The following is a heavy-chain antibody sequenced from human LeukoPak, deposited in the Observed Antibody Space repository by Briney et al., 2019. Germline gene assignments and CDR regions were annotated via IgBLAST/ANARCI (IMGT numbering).Heavy chain of an antibody. Sequence: GGALQISWEGAGYHFTRDWSRGGRPVAGKGQGGMGRIDPSDSYTNYSPSFQGHVTISADKSISTAYLQWSSLKASDTAMYYCARTVGATVWFDPWGQGTLVTVSS. V-gene: IGHV5-10-1*01. CDR1: GYHFTRDW. CDR3: ARTVGATVWFDP. CDR2: IDPSDSYT. D-gene: IGHD1-26*01. J-gene: IGHJ5*02.